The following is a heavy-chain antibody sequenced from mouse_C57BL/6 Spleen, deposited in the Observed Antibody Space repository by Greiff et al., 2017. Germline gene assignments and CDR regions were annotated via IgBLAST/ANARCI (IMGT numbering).Heavy chain of an antibody. CDR1: GYTFTDYN. CDR3: ASGDSSGYVVFDY. Sequence: VQLKQSGPELVKPGASVKIPCKASGYTFTDYNMDWVKESHGKSLEWIGDINPNNGGTTYNQKFKGKATLTVYKSSSTAYMELRSLTSEDTAVYYWASGDSSGYVVFDYWGQGTTLTVSS. J-gene: IGHJ2*01. CDR2: INPNNGGT. D-gene: IGHD3-2*02. V-gene: IGHV1-18*01.